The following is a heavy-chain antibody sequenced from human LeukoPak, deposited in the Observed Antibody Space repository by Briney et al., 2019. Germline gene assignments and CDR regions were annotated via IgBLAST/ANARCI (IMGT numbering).Heavy chain of an antibody. CDR1: DDSIRSSAYY. V-gene: IGHV4-39*01. Sequence: SETLSLTCAVSDDSIRSSAYYWGWIRQPPGKGLEWIGSIYYSGSTNYNPSLKSRVTISVDTSKNQFSLKLSSVTAADTAVYYCARQRFLEWYFDYWGQGTLVTVSS. D-gene: IGHD3-3*01. CDR3: ARQRFLEWYFDY. CDR2: IYYSGST. J-gene: IGHJ4*02.